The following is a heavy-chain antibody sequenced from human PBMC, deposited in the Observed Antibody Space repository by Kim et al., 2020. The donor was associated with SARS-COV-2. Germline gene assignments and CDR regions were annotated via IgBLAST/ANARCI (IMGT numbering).Heavy chain of an antibody. CDR3: AKDRDYGDSSIFDY. Sequence: GGSLRLSCAASGFTFSSYGMHWVHQAPGKGLEWVAVISYDGSNKYYADSVKGRFTISRDNSKNTLYLQMNSLRAEDTAVYYCAKDRDYGDSSIFDYWGQGTLVTVSS. CDR1: GFTFSSYG. D-gene: IGHD4-17*01. J-gene: IGHJ4*02. V-gene: IGHV3-30*18. CDR2: ISYDGSNK.